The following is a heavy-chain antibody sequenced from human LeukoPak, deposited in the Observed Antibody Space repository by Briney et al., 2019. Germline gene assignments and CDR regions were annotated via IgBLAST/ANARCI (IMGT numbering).Heavy chain of an antibody. D-gene: IGHD3-10*01. CDR2: ISYSGST. CDR3: ARGRKYGSGSYYLNYYYYYYMDV. V-gene: IGHV4-39*01. CDR1: GGSISSSSYY. Sequence: SETLSLTCTVSGGSISSSSYYWGWIRQPPGKGLEWIGSISYSGSTYYNPSLKSRVTISVDTSKNQFSLKLSSMTAADTAVYYCARGRKYGSGSYYLNYYYYYYMDVWGKGTTVTVSS. J-gene: IGHJ6*03.